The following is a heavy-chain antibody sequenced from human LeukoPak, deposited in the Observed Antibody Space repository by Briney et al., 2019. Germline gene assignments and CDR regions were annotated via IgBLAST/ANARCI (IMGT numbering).Heavy chain of an antibody. CDR1: GGSISSGGYY. D-gene: IGHD3-10*01. Sequence: SETLSLTCTVSGGSISSGGYYWSWIRQHPGKGLEWSGYICYSGSTYYNPSLKSRVTISVDTSKNQFSLKLSSVTAADTAVYYCAREALDYYGSGSYYELDYWGQGTLVTVSS. J-gene: IGHJ4*02. V-gene: IGHV4-31*03. CDR3: AREALDYYGSGSYYELDY. CDR2: ICYSGST.